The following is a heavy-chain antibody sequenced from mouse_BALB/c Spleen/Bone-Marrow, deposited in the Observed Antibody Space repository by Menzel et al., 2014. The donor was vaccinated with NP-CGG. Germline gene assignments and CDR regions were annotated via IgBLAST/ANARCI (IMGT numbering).Heavy chain of an antibody. CDR3: ARSKYGNYGGVDY. CDR2: INPITGYI. CDR1: GYTFTSYW. Sequence: QVQLQQSGAELAKPGASVQLSCKSSGYTFTSYWMHWVKQRPGQGLEWIGYINPITGYIEYNQKFKDKATLTADRSSSTAYMQLSSLTSEDSAVYYCARSKYGNYGGVDYWGQGATLTVSS. D-gene: IGHD2-10*02. J-gene: IGHJ2*01. V-gene: IGHV1-7*01.